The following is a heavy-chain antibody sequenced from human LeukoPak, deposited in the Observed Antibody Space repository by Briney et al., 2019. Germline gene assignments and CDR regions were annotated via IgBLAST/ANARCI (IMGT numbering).Heavy chain of an antibody. CDR1: GYTFTSYG. J-gene: IGHJ4*02. CDR2: ISAYNGNT. V-gene: IGHV1-18*01. CDR3: ARDYYDSSGYDY. D-gene: IGHD3-22*01. Sequence: ASVKVSCKASGYTFTSYGISWVRQAPGQGLEWMGWISAYNGNTNYAQKLQGRVTMTTDTSTSTAYTELSSLRSEDTAVYYCARDYYDSSGYDYWGQGTLVTVSS.